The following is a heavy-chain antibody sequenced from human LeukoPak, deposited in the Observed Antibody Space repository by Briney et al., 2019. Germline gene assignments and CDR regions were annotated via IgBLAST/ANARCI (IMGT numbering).Heavy chain of an antibody. CDR3: ARDSGSYFYYYYGMDV. J-gene: IGHJ6*02. Sequence: GGSLRLSCAASGFTFSSYGMHWVRQAPGKGLERVAVIWYDGSNKYYADSVKGRFTISRDNSKNTLYLQMNSLRAEDTAVYYCARDSGSYFYYYYGMDVWGQGTTVTVSS. V-gene: IGHV3-33*01. D-gene: IGHD1-26*01. CDR2: IWYDGSNK. CDR1: GFTFSSYG.